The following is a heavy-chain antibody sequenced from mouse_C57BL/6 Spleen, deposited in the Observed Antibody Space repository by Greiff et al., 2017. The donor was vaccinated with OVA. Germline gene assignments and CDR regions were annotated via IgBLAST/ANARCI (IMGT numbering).Heavy chain of an antibody. J-gene: IGHJ4*01. CDR2: IYPGGGYT. V-gene: IGHV1-63*01. Sequence: QVQLKQSGAELVRPGTSVKMSCKASGYTFTNYWIGWAKQRPGHGLEWIGDIYPGGGYTNYNEKFKGKATLTADKSSSTAYMQFSSLTSEDSAIYYCARNGIYDGWGYYAMDYWGQGTSVTVSS. CDR3: ARNGIYDGWGYYAMDY. CDR1: GYTFTNYW. D-gene: IGHD2-3*01.